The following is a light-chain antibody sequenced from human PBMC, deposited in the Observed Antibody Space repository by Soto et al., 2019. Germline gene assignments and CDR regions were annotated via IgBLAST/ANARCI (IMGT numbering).Light chain of an antibody. CDR3: QQYETRPLT. CDR1: QDITNY. J-gene: IGKJ4*01. Sequence: DIQLTQSPPSLSASVGDAVTITCQASQDITNYLNWYQQRPGKSPKLLIFDAANLERGVPSRFSGSGSGTHFTFTISSLQPEDVATYYCQQYETRPLTFGGGTKVE. CDR2: DAA. V-gene: IGKV1-33*01.